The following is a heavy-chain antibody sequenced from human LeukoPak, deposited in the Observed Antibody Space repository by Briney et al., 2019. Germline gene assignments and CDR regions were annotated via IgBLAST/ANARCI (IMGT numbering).Heavy chain of an antibody. CDR3: ARRYCSSTSCLIDY. D-gene: IGHD2-2*01. CDR1: GFTFSSYE. CDR2: ISSSGTTI. Sequence: PGGSLRLCCAASGFTFSSYEMNWVRQAPGKGLEWVSYISSSGTTIYYADSVKGRFTISRDNAKNSLYLQMNSLRAEDTAVYYCARRYCSSTSCLIDYRGQGTLVTVSS. J-gene: IGHJ4*02. V-gene: IGHV3-48*03.